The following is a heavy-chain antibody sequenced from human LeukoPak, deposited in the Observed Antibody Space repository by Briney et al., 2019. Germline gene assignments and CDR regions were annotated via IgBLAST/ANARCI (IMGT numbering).Heavy chain of an antibody. D-gene: IGHD6-13*01. V-gene: IGHV1-24*01. J-gene: IGHJ6*02. Sequence: SVTVSCKFSGYTLTELSMHWVRQAPGKGLEWMGGFYPEDGETIYAQKFQGRVTMTEDTSTDTAYMELSSLRSEDTAVYCCATDSSSLNYGMDVWGQGTTVTVSS. CDR1: GYTLTELS. CDR2: FYPEDGET. CDR3: ATDSSSLNYGMDV.